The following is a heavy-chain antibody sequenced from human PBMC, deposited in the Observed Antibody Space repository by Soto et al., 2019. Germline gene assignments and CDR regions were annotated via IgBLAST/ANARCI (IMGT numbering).Heavy chain of an antibody. D-gene: IGHD5-12*01. CDR2: IIPSFGTS. CDR1: GGTFSSYA. Sequence: SVKVSCRASGGTFSSYAISWVRQAPGQGLEWMGGIIPSFGTSNYAQKFQGRVTITADESTSTAYMELSSLRSEDTAVYYSAAADFVEMATLGYWGQGTLVTVSS. J-gene: IGHJ1*01. CDR3: AAADFVEMATLGY. V-gene: IGHV1-69*13.